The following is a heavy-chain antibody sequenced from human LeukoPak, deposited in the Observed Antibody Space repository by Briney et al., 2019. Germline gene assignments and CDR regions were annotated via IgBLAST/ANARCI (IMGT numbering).Heavy chain of an antibody. D-gene: IGHD6-13*01. V-gene: IGHV4-59*08. J-gene: IGHJ4*02. CDR3: ARHWETSSWYVDY. Sequence: SETLSLTCTVSGGSISSYYWSWIRQPPGKGLEWIEYISYSGSTNYNPSLKSRVTISVDTSKNQLSLKLSSVTAADTAVYYCARHWETSSWYVDYWGQGTRVTVSS. CDR2: ISYSGST. CDR1: GGSISSYY.